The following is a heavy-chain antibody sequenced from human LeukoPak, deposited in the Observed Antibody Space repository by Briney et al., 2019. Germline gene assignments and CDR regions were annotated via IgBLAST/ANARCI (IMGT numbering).Heavy chain of an antibody. V-gene: IGHV3-20*04. D-gene: IGHD6-13*01. Sequence: GGSLRLSCAASGFTFDDYGMSWVRQAPGKGLEWVSGINWNGGSTGYADSVKGRFTISRDNSENTLSLQMNSLRAEDTAVYYCAKGQRSPLLLIAAAATGADYWGQGTLVTVSS. CDR2: INWNGGST. J-gene: IGHJ4*02. CDR1: GFTFDDYG. CDR3: AKGQRSPLLLIAAAATGADY.